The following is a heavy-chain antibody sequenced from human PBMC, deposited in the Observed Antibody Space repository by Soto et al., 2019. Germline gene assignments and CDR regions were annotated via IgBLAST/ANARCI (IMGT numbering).Heavy chain of an antibody. Sequence: GGSLRLSCAASGFTFRSYSMNWVRQAPGKGLEWVSYISSSSSTIYYADSVKGRFTISRDNAKNSLYLQMNSLRAEDTAVYYCARDQPYSGYDYQYYYYYMDVWGKGTTVTVSS. V-gene: IGHV3-48*01. J-gene: IGHJ6*03. CDR2: ISSSSSTI. CDR3: ARDQPYSGYDYQYYYYYMDV. D-gene: IGHD5-12*01. CDR1: GFTFRSYS.